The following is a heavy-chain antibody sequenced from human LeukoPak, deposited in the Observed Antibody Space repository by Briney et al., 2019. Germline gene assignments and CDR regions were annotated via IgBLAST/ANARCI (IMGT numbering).Heavy chain of an antibody. CDR3: ARLVWESSGYYLEY. CDR1: GFTFSSYW. J-gene: IGHJ4*02. CDR2: IKQDGSEK. D-gene: IGHD3-22*01. Sequence: GGSLRLSCAASGFTFSSYWMSWVRQAPGKGLEWVAIIKQDGSEKYYVDSVKGRFTISRDNAKTSLYLQMNSLRVEDTAVYYCARLVWESSGYYLEYWGQGTLVTVSS. V-gene: IGHV3-7*01.